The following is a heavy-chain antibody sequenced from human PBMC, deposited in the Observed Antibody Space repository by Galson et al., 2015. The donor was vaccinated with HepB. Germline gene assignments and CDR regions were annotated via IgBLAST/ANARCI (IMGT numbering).Heavy chain of an antibody. CDR3: TGIMITFGGVIAHTFDY. V-gene: IGHV3-73*01. J-gene: IGHJ4*02. D-gene: IGHD3-16*02. CDR2: IRSKANSYAT. CDR1: GFTFSGSA. Sequence: SLRLSCAASGFTFSGSAMHWVRQASGKGLEWVGRIRSKANSYATAYAASVKGRFTISRDDSKNTAYLQMNSLKTEDTAVYYCTGIMITFGGVIAHTFDYWGQGTLVTVSS.